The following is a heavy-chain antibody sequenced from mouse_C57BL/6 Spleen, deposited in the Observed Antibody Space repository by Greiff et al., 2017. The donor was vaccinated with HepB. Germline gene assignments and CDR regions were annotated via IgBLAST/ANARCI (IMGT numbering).Heavy chain of an antibody. CDR1: GYTFTSYW. Sequence: QVQLKQPGAELVRPGSSVKLSCKASGYTFTSYWMDWVKQRPGQGLEWIGNIYPSDSETHYNQKFKDKATLTVDKSSSTAYMQLSSLTSEDSAVYYCARKLYYYGPYFDYWGQGTTLTVSS. V-gene: IGHV1-61*01. J-gene: IGHJ2*01. D-gene: IGHD1-1*01. CDR3: ARKLYYYGPYFDY. CDR2: IYPSDSET.